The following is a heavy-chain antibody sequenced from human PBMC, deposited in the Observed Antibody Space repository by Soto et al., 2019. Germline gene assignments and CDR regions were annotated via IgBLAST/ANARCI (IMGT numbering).Heavy chain of an antibody. D-gene: IGHD5-12*01. CDR1: GGSISSYY. CDR3: ARSMRYSGFGTFDY. Sequence: SETLSLTCTVSGGSISSYYWSWIRQPPGKGLEWIGYVYSSGSTNYNPSLKSRLTMSVAMSQNQFSLKLNSVTAADTALYYCARSMRYSGFGTFDYWGQGMLVTVSS. J-gene: IGHJ4*02. CDR2: VYSSGST. V-gene: IGHV4-4*08.